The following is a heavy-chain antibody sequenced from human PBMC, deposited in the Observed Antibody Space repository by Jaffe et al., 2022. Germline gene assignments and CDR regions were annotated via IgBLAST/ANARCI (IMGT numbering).Heavy chain of an antibody. J-gene: IGHJ4*02. V-gene: IGHV3-11*01. CDR3: ARGLAYYDYIWRQPIKQACFDY. CDR2: ISSSGSTI. Sequence: QVQLVESGGGLVKPGGSLRLSCAASGFTFSDYYMSWIRQAPGKGLEWVSYISSSGSTIYYADSVKGRFTISRDNAKNSLYLQMNSLRAEDTAVYYCARGLAYYDYIWRQPIKQACFDYWGQGTLVTVSS. CDR1: GFTFSDYY. D-gene: IGHD3-16*01.